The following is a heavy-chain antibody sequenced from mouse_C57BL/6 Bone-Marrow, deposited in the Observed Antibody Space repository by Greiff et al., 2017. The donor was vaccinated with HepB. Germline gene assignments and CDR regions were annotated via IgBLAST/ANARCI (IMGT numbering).Heavy chain of an antibody. CDR3: ARFYYGNYWAMDY. CDR1: GFTFTDYY. D-gene: IGHD2-1*01. Sequence: EVKLQESGPVLVKPGPSVKISCKASGFTFTDYYMHWVKQSHGKSLEWIGLVYPYNGGTSYNQKFKGKATLTVDTSSSTAYMELNSLTSEDSAVYYCARFYYGNYWAMDYWGQGTSVTVSS. CDR2: VYPYNGGT. J-gene: IGHJ4*01. V-gene: IGHV1-36*01.